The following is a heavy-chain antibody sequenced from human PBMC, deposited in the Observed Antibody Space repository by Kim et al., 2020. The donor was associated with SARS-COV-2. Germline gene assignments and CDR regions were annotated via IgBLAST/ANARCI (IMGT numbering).Heavy chain of an antibody. CDR1: GFTVSSNY. CDR2: IYSGGST. Sequence: GGSLRLSCAASGFTVSSNYMSWVRQAPGKGLEWVSVIYSGGSTYYADSVKGRFTISRHNSKNTLYLQMNSLRAEDTAVYYCAREDGPVNWYFDLWGRGTLVTVSS. CDR3: AREDGPVNWYFDL. D-gene: IGHD4-4*01. J-gene: IGHJ2*01. V-gene: IGHV3-53*04.